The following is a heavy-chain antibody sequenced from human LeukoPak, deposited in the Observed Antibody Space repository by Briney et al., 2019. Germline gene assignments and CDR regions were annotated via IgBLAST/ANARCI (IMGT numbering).Heavy chain of an antibody. CDR3: ARDVLYYYGSGSYYYHYYYMDV. Sequence: SETLSLTCTVSGYSISSGYYWGWIRQPPGKGLEWIGSIYHSGSTYYNPSLKSRVTISVDTSKNQFSLKLSSVTAADTAVYYCARDVLYYYGSGSYYYHYYYMDVWGKGTTVTVSS. CDR1: GYSISSGYY. V-gene: IGHV4-38-2*02. CDR2: IYHSGST. D-gene: IGHD3-10*01. J-gene: IGHJ6*03.